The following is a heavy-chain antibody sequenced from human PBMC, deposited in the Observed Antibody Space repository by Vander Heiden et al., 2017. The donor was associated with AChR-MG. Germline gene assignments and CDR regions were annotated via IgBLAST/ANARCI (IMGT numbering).Heavy chain of an antibody. Sequence: QVQLVQSGAEVKKPGSSVNVSCKASGGTFSSYAISWVRQAPGQGLEWMGGIIPILCTANYARKFQGRVRIPADESTRTAYMELRSLRCECMAVYYCARDSVWGQGSTVTISS. V-gene: IGHV1-69*01. J-gene: IGHJ6*02. CDR1: GGTFSSYA. CDR2: IIPILCTA. CDR3: ARDSV.